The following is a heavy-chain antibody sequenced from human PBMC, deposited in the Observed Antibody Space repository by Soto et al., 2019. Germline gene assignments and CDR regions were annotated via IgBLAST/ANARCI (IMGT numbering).Heavy chain of an antibody. V-gene: IGHV4-59*11. CDR2: IYYNGNT. J-gene: IGHJ4*02. Sequence: QVQLQESGPGLVKPSETLSLTCSVSGGSISNHYWSWIRQPPGKGLEWIGYIYYNGNTNYNPSLKGRVTMSVDTSRNQISLKLTTVTAADTAVYYWTRANWYSEYWGQGTLVTVSS. D-gene: IGHD7-27*01. CDR1: GGSISNHY. CDR3: TRANWYSEY.